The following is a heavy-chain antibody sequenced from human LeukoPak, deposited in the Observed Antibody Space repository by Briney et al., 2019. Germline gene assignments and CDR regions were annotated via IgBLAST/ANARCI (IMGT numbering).Heavy chain of an antibody. CDR2: INPSGGST. CDR3: ARDFQELWFGEFLSPPNWFDP. D-gene: IGHD3-10*01. V-gene: IGHV1-46*01. Sequence: GASVKVSCKASGYTFTSYYMHWVRQAPGQGLEWMGIINPSGGSTSYAQKFQGRVTMTRDTSTSTVYMELSSLRSDDTAVYYCARDFQELWFGEFLSPPNWFDPWGQGTLVTVSS. CDR1: GYTFTSYY. J-gene: IGHJ5*02.